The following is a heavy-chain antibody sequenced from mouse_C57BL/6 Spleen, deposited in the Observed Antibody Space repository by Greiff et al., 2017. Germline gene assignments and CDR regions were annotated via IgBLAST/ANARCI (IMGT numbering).Heavy chain of an antibody. CDR3: ARGTGFAY. J-gene: IGHJ3*01. CDR2: ISYDGSN. Sequence: VQLQQSGPGLVKPSQSLSLTCSVTGYSITSGYYWNWIRQFPGNKLEWMGYISYDGSNNYNPSLKNRISITRDTSKNQFFLKLNSVTTEDTATYYCARGTGFAYWGQGTLVTVSA. CDR1: GYSITSGYY. V-gene: IGHV3-6*01.